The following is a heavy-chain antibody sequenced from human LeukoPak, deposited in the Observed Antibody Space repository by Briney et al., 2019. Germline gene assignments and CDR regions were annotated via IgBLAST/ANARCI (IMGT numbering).Heavy chain of an antibody. D-gene: IGHD6-13*01. CDR1: GFTFDDYA. Sequence: GGSLRLSCAASGFTFDDYAMHWARQAPGKGLEWVSGISWNSGSIGYADSAKGRFTISRDNAKNSLYLQMNSLRAEDTALYYCAKDFDIAAAGTPVDYWGQGTLVTVSS. V-gene: IGHV3-9*01. J-gene: IGHJ4*02. CDR3: AKDFDIAAAGTPVDY. CDR2: ISWNSGSI.